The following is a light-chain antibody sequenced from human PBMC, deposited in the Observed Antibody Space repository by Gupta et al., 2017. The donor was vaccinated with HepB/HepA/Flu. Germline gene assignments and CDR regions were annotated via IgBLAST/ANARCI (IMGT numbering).Light chain of an antibody. V-gene: IGLV1-51*02. J-gene: IGLJ2*01. CDR3: GTWDNNLGEI. CDR1: SSNIGNHY. Sequence: QFLLPQPPSLSAAPGQKVTISCSGSSSNIGNHYVSWYQQFPGTAPKLLIKENNKRPPGIPDRVSESKSGKYANLGITGLQTGDEADDYCGTWDNNLGEIFGGGTRLTV. CDR2: ENN.